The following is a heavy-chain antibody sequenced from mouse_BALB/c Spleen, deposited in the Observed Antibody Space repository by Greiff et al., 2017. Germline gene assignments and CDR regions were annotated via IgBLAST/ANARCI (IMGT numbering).Heavy chain of an antibody. Sequence: EVKLVESGGGLVKPGGSLKLSCAASGFTFSSYAMSWVRQTPEKRLEWVASISSGGSTYYPDSVKGRFTISRDNARNILYLQMSSLRSEDTAMYYCARGRATASWYFDYWGQGTTLTVSS. D-gene: IGHD1-2*01. CDR1: GFTFSSYA. CDR2: ISSGGST. CDR3: ARGRATASWYFDY. V-gene: IGHV5-6-5*01. J-gene: IGHJ2*01.